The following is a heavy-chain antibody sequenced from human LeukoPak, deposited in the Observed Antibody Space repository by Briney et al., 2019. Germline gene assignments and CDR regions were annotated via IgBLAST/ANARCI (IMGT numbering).Heavy chain of an antibody. D-gene: IGHD3-22*01. V-gene: IGHV1-69*05. CDR2: IIPIFGTA. J-gene: IGHJ4*02. Sequence: GASVKVSCKASGGTFSSYAISWVRQAPGQGLEWMGGIIPIFGTANYAQKFQGRVTITTDESTSTAYMELSSLRSEDTAVYYCARGEGLRTYYYDSSGYSSFYYWGQGTLVTVSS. CDR3: ARGEGLRTYYYDSSGYSSFYY. CDR1: GGTFSSYA.